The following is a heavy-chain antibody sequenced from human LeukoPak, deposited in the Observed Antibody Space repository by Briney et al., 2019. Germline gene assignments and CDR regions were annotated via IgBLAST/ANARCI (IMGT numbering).Heavy chain of an antibody. D-gene: IGHD3-10*01. CDR1: GFTFSSYA. V-gene: IGHV3-30-3*01. J-gene: IGHJ4*02. CDR2: ISYDGSNK. CDR3: ARGYYYGSGSPPPSFDY. Sequence: GGSLRLSCAASGFTFSSYAMHWVRQAPGKGLEWVAVISYDGSNKYYADSVKGRFTISRDNSKNTLYLQMNSLRAEDTAVYYCARGYYYGSGSPPPSFDYWGQGTLVTVSS.